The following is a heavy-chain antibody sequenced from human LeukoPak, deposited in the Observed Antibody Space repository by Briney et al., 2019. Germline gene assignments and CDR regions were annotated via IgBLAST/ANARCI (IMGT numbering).Heavy chain of an antibody. D-gene: IGHD4-17*01. CDR2: ISYDGSNK. CDR3: AKKPTYGDYGDY. V-gene: IGHV3-30-3*02. CDR1: GFTFSSYA. J-gene: IGHJ4*02. Sequence: GGSLRLSCAASGFTFSSYAMHWVRQAPGKGLEWVAVISYDGSNKYYADSVKGRFTISRDNSKNTLYLQMNSLRAEDTAVYYCAKKPTYGDYGDYWGQGTLVTVSS.